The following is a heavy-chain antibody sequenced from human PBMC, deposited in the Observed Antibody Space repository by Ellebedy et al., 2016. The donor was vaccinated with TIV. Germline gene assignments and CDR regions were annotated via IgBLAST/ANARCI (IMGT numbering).Heavy chain of an antibody. D-gene: IGHD1-26*01. Sequence: GESLKISCAASGFTFSSYWMNWVRQAPGMGLVWVSRVKSDGSTTDYADSVKGRFTISRDNAKNMVYLQMNSLRAEDTAVYYCARGTITLPRSAFDIWGQGTMVTVSS. CDR3: ARGTITLPRSAFDI. J-gene: IGHJ3*02. CDR2: VKSDGSTT. V-gene: IGHV3-74*01. CDR1: GFTFSSYW.